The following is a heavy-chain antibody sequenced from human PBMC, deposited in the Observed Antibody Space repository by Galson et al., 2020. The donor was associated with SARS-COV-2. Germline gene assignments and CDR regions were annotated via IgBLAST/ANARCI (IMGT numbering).Heavy chain of an antibody. CDR2: FDPEDGET. CDR3: ATAIAVAGSSKYYYYYYGMDV. J-gene: IGHJ6*02. V-gene: IGHV1-24*01. CDR1: GYTLTELS. D-gene: IGHD6-19*01. Sequence: ASVKVSCKVSGYTLTELSMHWVRQAPGKGLEWMGGFDPEDGETIYAQKFQGRVTMTEDTSTETAYMELSSLRSEDTAVYYCATAIAVAGSSKYYYYYYGMDVWGQGTTVTVSS.